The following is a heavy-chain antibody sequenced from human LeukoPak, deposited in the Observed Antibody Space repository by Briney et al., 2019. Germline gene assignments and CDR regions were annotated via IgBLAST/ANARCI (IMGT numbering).Heavy chain of an antibody. Sequence: ASVKVSCKASGYTFTDYYIHWVRQAPGQGLEWMGWINPTSDTTNSAPKFEGRVTMTRDTSITTVYMQLSRLTSDGTAVYYCARGAAVTPRSADHIPWGYWGQGTLVTVSS. V-gene: IGHV1-2*02. CDR2: INPTSDTT. CDR3: ARGAAVTPRSADHIPWGY. D-gene: IGHD2-21*02. CDR1: GYTFTDYY. J-gene: IGHJ4*02.